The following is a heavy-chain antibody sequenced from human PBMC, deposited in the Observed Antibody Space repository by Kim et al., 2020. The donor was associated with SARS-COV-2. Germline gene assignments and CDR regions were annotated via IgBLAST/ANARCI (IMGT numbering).Heavy chain of an antibody. D-gene: IGHD7-27*01. CDR2: INHSGST. CDR3: ARNGHWGSRLGYFDL. V-gene: IGHV4-34*01. CDR1: GGSFSGYY. Sequence: SETLSLTCAVYGGSFSGYYWSWIRQPPGKGLEWIGEINHSGSTNYNPSLKSRVTISVDTSKNQFSLKLSSVTAADTAVYYCARNGHWGSRLGYFDLWGRG. J-gene: IGHJ2*01.